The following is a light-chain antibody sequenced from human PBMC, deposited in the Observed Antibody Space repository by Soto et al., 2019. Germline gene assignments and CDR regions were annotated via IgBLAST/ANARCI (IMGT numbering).Light chain of an antibody. V-gene: IGKV3-20*01. CDR2: GAS. Sequence: QSPGTLSLSPXXRATLSXXXXXXIGSSYLAWYQQKPGQAPSLLIYGASTRATGIPDRFSGSGSGTDFTLTINRVAPEDFAVYYCQQYVSLPITFGQGTRLEIK. CDR1: XXIGSSY. CDR3: QQYVSLPIT. J-gene: IGKJ5*01.